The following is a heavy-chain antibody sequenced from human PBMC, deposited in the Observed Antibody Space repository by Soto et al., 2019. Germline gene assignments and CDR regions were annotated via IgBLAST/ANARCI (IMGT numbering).Heavy chain of an antibody. Sequence: QVQLVQSGTEVKKPGSSVKVSCKASGGTFSSSGFSWVRQAPGQGLEWMGMIVPSLDTTKYAQKFQARVTITADQFTGPAYMELSSLRSEDTAVYYCARCLQPRGNDDPYAVAVWGEGTRVIVSS. CDR2: IVPSLDTT. CDR3: ARCLQPRGNDDPYAVAV. D-gene: IGHD3-10*01. CDR1: GGTFSSSG. J-gene: IGHJ6*01. V-gene: IGHV1-69*09.